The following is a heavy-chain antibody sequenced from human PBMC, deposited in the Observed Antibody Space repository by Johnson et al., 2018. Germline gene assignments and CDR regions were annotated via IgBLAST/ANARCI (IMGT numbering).Heavy chain of an antibody. J-gene: IGHJ4*02. V-gene: IGHV3-21*01. CDR3: ARDPGCGDFPFDY. Sequence: EVQLVESGGGLVNPGGSLRLSCAASGFIFSTYSMNWVRQAPGKGLEWVASISSSSTYIYYADSMKGRSTLSRDNAKNSVYLQMNSLRAEDTAVYYCARDPGCGDFPFDYWGQGTLVTVSS. CDR1: GFIFSTYS. CDR2: ISSSSTYI. D-gene: IGHD2-21*02.